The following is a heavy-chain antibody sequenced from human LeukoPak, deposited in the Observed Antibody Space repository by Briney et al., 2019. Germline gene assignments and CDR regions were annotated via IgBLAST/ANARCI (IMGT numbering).Heavy chain of an antibody. J-gene: IGHJ6*04. CDR3: AELGITMIGGV. V-gene: IGHV3-48*03. D-gene: IGHD3-10*02. CDR1: GFTFSSYE. CDR2: IRDSGRTK. Sequence: PGGPLRLSCAASGFTFSSYEMNWVRQAPGKGREGVSYIRDSGRTKYYVDFVKGRFTMSRDNAKNSLYLQMNSLSAEDTAVYYCAELGITMIGGVWGKGTTVTLSS.